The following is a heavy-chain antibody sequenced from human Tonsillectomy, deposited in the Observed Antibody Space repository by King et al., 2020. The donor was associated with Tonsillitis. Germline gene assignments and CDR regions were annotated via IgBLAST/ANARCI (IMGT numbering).Heavy chain of an antibody. CDR1: GGAVSGYY. CDR2: INYSGST. V-gene: IGHV4-34*01. J-gene: IGHJ6*02. D-gene: IGHD3-22*01. Sequence: VQLQQWGAGLLKPSETLSLTCAVYGGAVSGYYWSWIRQPPGKGLEWIGEINYSGSTNYNPSLKSRVTISGDTSKNQFSLKLSSVTAADTAVYYCARQNSYDSSGYYWRRGYGMDVWGQGTTVTVSS. CDR3: ARQNSYDSSGYYWRRGYGMDV.